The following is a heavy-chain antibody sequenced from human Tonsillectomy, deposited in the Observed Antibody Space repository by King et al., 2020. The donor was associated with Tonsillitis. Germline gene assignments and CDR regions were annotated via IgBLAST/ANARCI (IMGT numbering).Heavy chain of an antibody. D-gene: IGHD6-13*01. CDR3: ARVRIAAAGTDY. CDR1: GGSFSGYY. J-gene: IGHJ4*02. Sequence: VQLQQWGAGLLKPSETLSLTCAVSGGSFSGYYWSWIRQPPGKGLEWIGEINHSGSTNYNPSLKSRVTISVDTSKNQFSLKLSSVTAADTAVYYCARVRIAAAGTDYWGQGTLVTVSS. CDR2: INHSGST. V-gene: IGHV4-34*01.